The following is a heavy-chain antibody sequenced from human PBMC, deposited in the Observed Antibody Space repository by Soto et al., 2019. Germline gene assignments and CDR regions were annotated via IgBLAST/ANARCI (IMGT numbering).Heavy chain of an antibody. D-gene: IGHD4-17*01. V-gene: IGHV1-69*01. CDR3: ARGEDAHGDFGSMDV. Sequence: QVQLVQSGAEVKKPGSSVKVSCRASGGHFDRFALSWLRQAHGQGLEWMGGIIPFLSATTYEHKFQGRVTITADESASTLYLELRSLTSDDTAVYYCARGEDAHGDFGSMDVWGQGTSVTVSS. CDR2: IIPFLSAT. CDR1: GGHFDRFA. J-gene: IGHJ6*02.